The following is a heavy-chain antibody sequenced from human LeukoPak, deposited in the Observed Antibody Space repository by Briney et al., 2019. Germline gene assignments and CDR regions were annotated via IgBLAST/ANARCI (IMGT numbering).Heavy chain of an antibody. CDR2: FDPEDGET. CDR1: GCTLTELS. D-gene: IGHD1-26*01. Sequence: GASVKVSCKVSGCTLTELSMLWVRLAPGKGLEWMGGFDPEDGETIYAQKFQGRVTMTEDTSTDTAYMELSSLRSEDTAVYYCATDVSGSYSLGYWGQGSLVTVSS. V-gene: IGHV1-24*01. CDR3: ATDVSGSYSLGY. J-gene: IGHJ4*02.